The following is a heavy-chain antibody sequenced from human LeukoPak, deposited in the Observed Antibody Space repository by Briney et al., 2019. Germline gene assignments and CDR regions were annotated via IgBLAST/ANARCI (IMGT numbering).Heavy chain of an antibody. CDR2: IYSGGST. CDR3: ARVRAVAGIRYWYFDL. Sequence: GGSLRLSCAASGFTVSSNYMSWVRQAPGKGLEWVSVIYSGGSTYYADSVKGRFTISRDNSKNTLYFQMNSLRAEDTAVYYCARVRAVAGIRYWYFDLWGRGTLVTVSS. V-gene: IGHV3-53*01. J-gene: IGHJ2*01. CDR1: GFTVSSNY. D-gene: IGHD6-19*01.